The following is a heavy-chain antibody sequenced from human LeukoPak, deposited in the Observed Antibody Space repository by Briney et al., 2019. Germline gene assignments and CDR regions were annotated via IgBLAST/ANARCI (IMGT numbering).Heavy chain of an antibody. CDR2: ISPVSSYT. CDR1: GFSFNSYT. CDR3: VRDVSRRIGMDV. V-gene: IGHV3-21*01. D-gene: IGHD2/OR15-2a*01. J-gene: IGHJ6*02. Sequence: GGSLRLSCLASGFSFNSYTMNWVREAPGKGLEWVSTISPVSSYTWYAESVKGRFTISRDNPKNSLYLQMDSLRAEDTAVYYCVRDVSRRIGMDVWGQGTTVSVAS.